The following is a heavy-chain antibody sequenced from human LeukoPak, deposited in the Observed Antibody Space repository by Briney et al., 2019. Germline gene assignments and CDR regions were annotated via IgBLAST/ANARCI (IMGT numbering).Heavy chain of an antibody. V-gene: IGHV4-59*01. Sequence: SETLSLTCTVSGGSMSSYYWSWIRRPPGKRLEWIGYIYYSGNTNSNPSLKSRVTISVDTSKNQFSLNLSSVTAADTAVYYCARVRDRSLNNWFDPWGQGTLVTVSS. D-gene: IGHD3-22*01. J-gene: IGHJ5*02. CDR1: GGSMSSYY. CDR2: IYYSGNT. CDR3: ARVRDRSLNNWFDP.